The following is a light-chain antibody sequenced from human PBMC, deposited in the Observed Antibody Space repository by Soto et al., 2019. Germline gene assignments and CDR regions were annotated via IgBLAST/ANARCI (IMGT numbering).Light chain of an antibody. CDR1: SSDVGSYNL. Sequence: QSVLTQPASVSGSPGRSITISCTGTSSDVGSYNLVSWYQQHPGKAPKLVIYEGSKRPSGVSNRFSGSKSGNTASLTISGLQAEDEADYSCCSYAGRSTFYVFRPGTKATVL. J-gene: IGLJ1*01. CDR3: CSYAGRSTFYV. V-gene: IGLV2-23*01. CDR2: EGS.